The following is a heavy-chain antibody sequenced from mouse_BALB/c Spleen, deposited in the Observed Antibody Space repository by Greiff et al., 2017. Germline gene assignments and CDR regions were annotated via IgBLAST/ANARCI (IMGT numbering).Heavy chain of an antibody. V-gene: IGHV1-9*01. Sequence: VKLVESGAELMKPGASVKISCKATGYTFSSYWIEWVKQRPGHGLEWIGEILPGSGSTNYNEKFKGKATFTADTSSNTAYMQLSSLTSEDSAVYYCARSGYYGSSRVFDVWGAGTTVTVSS. J-gene: IGHJ1*01. CDR1: GYTFSSYW. CDR3: ARSGYYGSSRVFDV. D-gene: IGHD1-1*01. CDR2: ILPGSGST.